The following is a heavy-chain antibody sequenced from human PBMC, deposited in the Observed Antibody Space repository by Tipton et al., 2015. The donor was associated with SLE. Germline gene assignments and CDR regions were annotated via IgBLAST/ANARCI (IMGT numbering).Heavy chain of an antibody. CDR2: IYYNGNT. V-gene: IGHV4-31*02. D-gene: IGHD3-16*01. J-gene: IGHJ2*01. Sequence: LRLSCTVSGDSITTDSDYWGWIRQPPGKGLEWIGYIYYNGNTYYNPSLKSRLTISKDTSKNQFSLNLTSVTAADTAVYYCARDTRNDDYVRWYFDVWGRGTLVTVSS. CDR3: ARDTRNDDYVRWYFDV. CDR1: GDSITTDSDY.